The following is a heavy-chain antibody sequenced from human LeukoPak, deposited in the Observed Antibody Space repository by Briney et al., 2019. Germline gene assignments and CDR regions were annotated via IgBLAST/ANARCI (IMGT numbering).Heavy chain of an antibody. D-gene: IGHD5-12*01. CDR2: IYYSAST. J-gene: IGHJ4*02. Sequence: SQTLSLTCAVSGGSVSSGNYYWTWIRQSPGQGLEWIGYIYYSASTFYNPSLNSRVTISLDTSKNHFSLVLTSVTAADTALYYCARNQTGYAVYNLWGQGVQVTVSS. V-gene: IGHV4-30-4*01. CDR3: ARNQTGYAVYNL. CDR1: GGSVSSGNYY.